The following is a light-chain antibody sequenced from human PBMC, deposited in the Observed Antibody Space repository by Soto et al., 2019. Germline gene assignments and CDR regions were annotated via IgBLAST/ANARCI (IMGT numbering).Light chain of an antibody. Sequence: EVVLTQSPGTLSLSPGERATLSCRASQSISSSYLAWYQQKPGQAPRLLIYGASSRATGIPDRFSGSGSGTDFTLIIRRLEPEDSAVYYCQQYGSSLYTFGQGTRWISN. CDR3: QQYGSSLYT. V-gene: IGKV3-20*01. CDR1: QSISSSY. CDR2: GAS. J-gene: IGKJ2*01.